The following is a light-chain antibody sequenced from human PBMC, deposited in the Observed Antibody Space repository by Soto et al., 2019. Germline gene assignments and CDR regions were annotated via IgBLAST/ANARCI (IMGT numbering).Light chain of an antibody. CDR3: LQHSYYPPT. Sequence: DIQMTQSPSSLSASVGDRVPITCRASQGIRNDLGWYQQKPGKAPKRLIYSASTLQSGVPSRFSGRVSGTEFTLTINGLQPEDFSTYCCLQHSYYPPTFGQGTKVSIK. CDR1: QGIRND. CDR2: SAS. V-gene: IGKV1-17*01. J-gene: IGKJ1*01.